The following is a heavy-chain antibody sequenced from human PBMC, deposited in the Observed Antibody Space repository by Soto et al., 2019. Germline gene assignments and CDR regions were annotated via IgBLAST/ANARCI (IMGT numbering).Heavy chain of an antibody. CDR3: AKDGTELWFGELFGWCDY. J-gene: IGHJ4*02. D-gene: IGHD3-10*01. CDR2: ISYDGSNK. CDR1: GFTFSSYG. Sequence: QVQLVESGGGVVQPGRSLRLSCAASGFTFSSYGMHWVRQAPGKGLEWVAVISYDGSNKYYADSVKGRFTISRDNSKNTLYLQMNSLRAEDTAVYYCAKDGTELWFGELFGWCDYWGQGTLVTVSS. V-gene: IGHV3-30*18.